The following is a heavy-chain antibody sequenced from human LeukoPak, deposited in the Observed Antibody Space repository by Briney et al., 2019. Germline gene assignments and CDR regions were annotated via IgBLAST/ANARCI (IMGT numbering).Heavy chain of an antibody. CDR1: GLTFSTYG. V-gene: IGHV3-21*01. CDR2: LSSSSTYV. CDR3: ARVRCSGGSCFYNFDY. Sequence: PGGSLRLSCAASGLTFSTYGMNWVRQAPGKGLEWVSSLSSSSTYVYYADSVKGRFTISRDNAKNSLYLQMNSLRAEDTAVYYCARVRCSGGSCFYNFDYWGQGSLVTVSS. D-gene: IGHD2-15*01. J-gene: IGHJ4*02.